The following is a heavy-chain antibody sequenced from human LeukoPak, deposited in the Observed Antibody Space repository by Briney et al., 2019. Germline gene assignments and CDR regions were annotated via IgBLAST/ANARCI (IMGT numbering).Heavy chain of an antibody. CDR3: ARSDYGDYVPRRYYYGMDV. D-gene: IGHD4-17*01. J-gene: IGHJ6*02. CDR2: IIPIFGTA. CDR1: VGTFSSYA. Sequence: ASVKVSCKASVGTFSSYAISWVRQAPGQGLEWMGGIIPIFGTANYAQKFQGRVTITADESTSTAYMELSSLRSEDTAVYYCARSDYGDYVPRRYYYGMDVWGQGTTVTVSS. V-gene: IGHV1-69*13.